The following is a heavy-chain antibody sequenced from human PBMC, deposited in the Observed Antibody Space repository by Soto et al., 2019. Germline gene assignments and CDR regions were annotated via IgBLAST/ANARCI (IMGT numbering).Heavy chain of an antibody. D-gene: IGHD3-3*01. CDR3: ARKMNYDFMYHYYGMDV. J-gene: IGHJ6*02. CDR1: GFTFSSYW. CDR2: INSDGSST. V-gene: IGHV3-74*01. Sequence: GGSLRLSCAASGFTFSSYWMHWVRQSPGKGLVWVSRINSDGSSTSYADSVKGRFTISRDNAKNTLYLQMNSLRAEDTAVYYCARKMNYDFMYHYYGMDVWGQGTTVTVSS.